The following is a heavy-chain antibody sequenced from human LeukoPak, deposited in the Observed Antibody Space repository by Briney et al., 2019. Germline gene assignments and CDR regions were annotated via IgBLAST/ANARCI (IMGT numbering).Heavy chain of an antibody. CDR3: AKGTSFDI. J-gene: IGHJ3*02. CDR2: ISYDGSNK. V-gene: IGHV3-30*18. Sequence: GGSLRLSCAASGFTFSSYGMHWVRQAPGKGLEWVAVISYDGSNKYYADSVKGRFTISRDNSKNTLYLQMNSLRAEDTAVYYCAKGTSFDIWGQGTMVTVSS. CDR1: GFTFSSYG. D-gene: IGHD1-1*01.